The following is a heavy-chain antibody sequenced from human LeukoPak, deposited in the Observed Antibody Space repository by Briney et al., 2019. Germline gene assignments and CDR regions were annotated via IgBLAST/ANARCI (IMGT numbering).Heavy chain of an antibody. D-gene: IGHD3-3*02. J-gene: IGHJ6*02. CDR3: AKAVESRALARPYGMDV. CDR2: IKSKTDGGTT. V-gene: IGHV3-15*05. CDR1: GFTFSDAW. Sequence: GGSLRLSCAASGFTFSDAWMTWVRQAPGKGLEWVGRIKSKTDGGTTDYAAPVKGRFTISRDDSKSTLYLQMSRLRAEDTALYYCAKAVESRALARPYGMDVWGQGTTVTFSS.